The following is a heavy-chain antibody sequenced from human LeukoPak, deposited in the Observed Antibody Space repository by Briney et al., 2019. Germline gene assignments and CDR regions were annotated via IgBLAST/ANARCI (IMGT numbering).Heavy chain of an antibody. CDR3: ARRQGTTLNFDY. D-gene: IGHD1-1*01. Sequence: ASVKVSCKASGYTFSSYGFSWVRRAPGQGLDSMGWINAYNGNTNYAQNLQGRVTMTTDTSTSTAYMELRSLRSDDTAVYYCARRQGTTLNFDYWGQGTLVTVSS. J-gene: IGHJ4*02. V-gene: IGHV1-18*01. CDR2: INAYNGNT. CDR1: GYTFSSYG.